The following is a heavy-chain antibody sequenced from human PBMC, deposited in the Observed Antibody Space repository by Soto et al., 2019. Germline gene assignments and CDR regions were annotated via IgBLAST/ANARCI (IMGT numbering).Heavy chain of an antibody. CDR2: INPNSGGT. J-gene: IGHJ5*02. D-gene: IGHD6-19*01. V-gene: IGHV1-2*02. CDR3: ARVITPGYSSGWYGARGFDP. CDR1: GYTFTGYY. Sequence: QVQLVQSGAEVKKPGASVKVSCKASGYTFTGYYMHWVRQAPGQGLEWMGWINPNSGGTNYAQKFQGRVTMTRDTAISTAYMELSRLRSDDTAVYYCARVITPGYSSGWYGARGFDPWGRGTLVTVSS.